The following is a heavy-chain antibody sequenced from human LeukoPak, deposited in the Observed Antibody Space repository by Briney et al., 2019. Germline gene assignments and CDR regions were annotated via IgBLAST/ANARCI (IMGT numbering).Heavy chain of an antibody. CDR1: GFTFSSYS. J-gene: IGHJ4*02. CDR2: IYSGGST. CDR3: ARGERGSYDFDY. Sequence: GGSLRLSCAASGFTFSSYSMSWVRQAPGKGLEWVSVIYSGGSTYYADSVKGRFTISRDNSKNTLYLQMNSLRAEDTAVYYCARGERGSYDFDYWGQGTLVTVSS. V-gene: IGHV3-53*01. D-gene: IGHD1-26*01.